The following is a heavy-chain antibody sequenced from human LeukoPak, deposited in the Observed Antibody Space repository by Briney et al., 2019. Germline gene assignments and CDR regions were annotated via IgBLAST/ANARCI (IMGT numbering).Heavy chain of an antibody. D-gene: IGHD1-14*01. CDR2: IKSKTDGGTT. CDR1: GFTFSNAW. J-gene: IGHJ6*03. CDR3: TTDRVEAPEPHYYYYMDV. V-gene: IGHV3-15*01. Sequence: GGSLRLSCAASGFTFSNAWMSWVRQAPGKGLEWVGRIKSKTDGGTTDYAAPVKGRFTISRDDSKNTLYLQMNSLKTEDTAVYYCTTDRVEAPEPHYYYYMDVWGKGTTVTVSS.